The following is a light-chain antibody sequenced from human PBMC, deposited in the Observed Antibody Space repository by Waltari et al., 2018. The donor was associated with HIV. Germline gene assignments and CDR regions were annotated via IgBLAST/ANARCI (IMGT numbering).Light chain of an antibody. CDR1: SRAIGYPKF. V-gene: IGLV2-14*03. J-gene: IGLJ3*02. CDR2: GVT. Sequence: QSSLTQPASMSGSPGQTIAISCTGSSRAIGYPKFVSWYQQRPGKAPRLLIYGVTIRASGISGRFSGSKSENTASLTISGLQIEDEADYYCTSYTTRNILMFGGGT. CDR3: TSYTTRNILM.